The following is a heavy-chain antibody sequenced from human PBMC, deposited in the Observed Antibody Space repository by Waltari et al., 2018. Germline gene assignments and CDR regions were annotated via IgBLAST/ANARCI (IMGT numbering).Heavy chain of an antibody. CDR1: GFTFSRHW. D-gene: IGHD6-13*01. J-gene: IGHJ4*02. CDR3: ARGGLDSSWYWRN. Sequence: EVQLVESGGGLVQPGGSLRLSGASSGFTFSRHWMTWVRQAPGKGLEWVANIKQDGSEKYYVDSVKGRFTISRDNAKSSLYLQMESLRGDDTAVYYCARGGLDSSWYWRNWGQGTLVTVSS. CDR2: IKQDGSEK. V-gene: IGHV3-7*04.